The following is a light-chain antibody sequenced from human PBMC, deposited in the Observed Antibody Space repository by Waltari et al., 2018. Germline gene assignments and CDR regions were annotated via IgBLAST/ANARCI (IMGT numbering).Light chain of an antibody. J-gene: IGKJ2*01. V-gene: IGKV2-30*02. Sequence: DVVMTQSPLSLPVTLGQAASISCKSSQSLVHSDGTTHLTWFPQRPGQSPRRLIYRVFNRDSGVPDRFSGSGSGTDFTLKISRVEAEDVGVYYCMQGTHWPYTFGQGTKLDIK. CDR3: MQGTHWPYT. CDR2: RVF. CDR1: QSLVHSDGTTH.